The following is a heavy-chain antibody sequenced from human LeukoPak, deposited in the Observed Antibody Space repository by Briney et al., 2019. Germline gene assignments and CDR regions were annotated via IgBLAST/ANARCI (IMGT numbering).Heavy chain of an antibody. CDR2: IIPILGIA. CDR3: ARDRAYSYGRSYYFDY. V-gene: IGHV1-69*04. Sequence: GASVKVSCKASGGTFSSYAISWVRQAPGQGLEWMGRIIPILGIANYAQKFQGRVTITADKSTSTAYMELSSLRSEDTAVYYCARDRAYSYGRSYYFDYWGQGTLVTVSS. J-gene: IGHJ4*02. D-gene: IGHD5-18*01. CDR1: GGTFSSYA.